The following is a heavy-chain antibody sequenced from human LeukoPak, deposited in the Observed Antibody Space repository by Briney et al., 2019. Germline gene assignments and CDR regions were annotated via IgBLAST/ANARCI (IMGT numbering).Heavy chain of an antibody. CDR2: VYYSGST. V-gene: IGHV4-39*07. CDR3: ARISSVWLKDFYYYMDV. D-gene: IGHD5-12*01. Sequence: NTSETLSLTCTVAGGSISSSLYYWGWMRQPPGKGLEWVGSVYYSGSTYYNSSLKSRVTMSIDTSKNQLSLMLSSVTAADTAVYYCARISSVWLKDFYYYMDVWGKGTTVTVSS. CDR1: GGSISSSLYY. J-gene: IGHJ6*03.